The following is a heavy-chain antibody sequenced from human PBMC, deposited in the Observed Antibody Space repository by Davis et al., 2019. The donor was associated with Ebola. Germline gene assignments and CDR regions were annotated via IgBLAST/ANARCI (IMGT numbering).Heavy chain of an antibody. V-gene: IGHV1-69*04. CDR2: IIPILGIA. Sequence: KISCKGSGYSFTSYWISWVRQMPGKGLEWMGRIIPILGIANYAQKFQGRVTITADESTSTAYMELSSLRSEDTAVYYCARDLWGRYYYGSNGMDVWGKGTTVTVSS. CDR1: GYSFTSYW. J-gene: IGHJ6*04. CDR3: ARDLWGRYYYGSNGMDV. D-gene: IGHD3-10*01.